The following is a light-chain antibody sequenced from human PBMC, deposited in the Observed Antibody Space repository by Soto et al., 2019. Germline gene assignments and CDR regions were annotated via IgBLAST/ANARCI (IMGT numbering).Light chain of an antibody. CDR3: QQYGSWT. CDR1: ESVSSSY. J-gene: IGKJ1*01. CDR2: GAS. Sequence: ETVLTQSPGTLSLSPGERATLSCRASESVSSSYLVWYQQKPGQAPRLLIYGASSRATGIPDRFSGSGSGTDFTLTISRLEPEDFAVYYCQQYGSWTFGQGTKVEIK. V-gene: IGKV3-20*01.